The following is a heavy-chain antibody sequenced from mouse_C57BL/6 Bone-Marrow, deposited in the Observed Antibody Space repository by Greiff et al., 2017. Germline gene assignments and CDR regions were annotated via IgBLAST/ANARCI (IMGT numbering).Heavy chain of an antibody. CDR3: AIEPLWYFDV. CDR1: GYTFTSYW. J-gene: IGHJ1*03. Sequence: VQLQQSGAELAKPGASVKLSCKASGYTFTSYWMHWVKQRPGQGLEWIGYINPSSGYTQYNQKFKDKATLTADKSSSTAYMQLSSLTYEDSAVYYCAIEPLWYFDVWGTGTTVTVSS. V-gene: IGHV1-7*01. CDR2: INPSSGYT.